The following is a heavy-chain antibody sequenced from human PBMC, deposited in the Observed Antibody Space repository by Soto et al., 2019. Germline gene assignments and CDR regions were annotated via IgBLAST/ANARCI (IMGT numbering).Heavy chain of an antibody. D-gene: IGHD1-26*01. CDR3: ARDRATLRPHS. V-gene: IGHV3-48*01. CDR2: ISSSSSTI. J-gene: IGHJ4*02. CDR1: GFTFSSYS. Sequence: PGGSLRLSCAASGFTFSSYSMNWVRQAPGKGLEWVSYISSSSSTIYYADSVKGRFTISRDNAKNSLYLQMNSLRAEDTAVYYCARDRATLRPHSWGQGTLVTVS.